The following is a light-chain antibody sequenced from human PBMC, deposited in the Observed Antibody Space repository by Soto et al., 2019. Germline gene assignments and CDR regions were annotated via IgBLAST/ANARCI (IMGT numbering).Light chain of an antibody. Sequence: EIVLTQSPATLSLSPGEGATLSCRASQSVSSYLAWYQQKPGQAPRLLIYDASNRATGIPARFSGSGSGTDFTLTISSLEPEDFAVYYCQQRNSWPYTFGQGTKVEIK. CDR2: DAS. CDR1: QSVSSY. J-gene: IGKJ2*01. CDR3: QQRNSWPYT. V-gene: IGKV3-11*01.